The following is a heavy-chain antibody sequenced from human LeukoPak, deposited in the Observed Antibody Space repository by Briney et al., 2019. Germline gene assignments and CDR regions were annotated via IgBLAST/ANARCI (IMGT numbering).Heavy chain of an antibody. CDR3: ARDVLTGYPNWFDP. D-gene: IGHD3-9*01. J-gene: IGHJ5*02. CDR1: GFTFSSYW. Sequence: GGSLRLSRAASGFTFSSYWMSWVRQAPGKGLEWVANIKQDGSEKYYVDSVKGRFTISRDNAKNSLYLQMNSLRAEDTAVYYCARDVLTGYPNWFDPWGQGTLVTVSS. V-gene: IGHV3-7*03. CDR2: IKQDGSEK.